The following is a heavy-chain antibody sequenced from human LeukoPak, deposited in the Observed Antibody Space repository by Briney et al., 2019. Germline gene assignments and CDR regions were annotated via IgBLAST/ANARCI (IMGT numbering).Heavy chain of an antibody. J-gene: IGHJ4*02. D-gene: IGHD6-19*01. CDR3: ARDIAVAYLDY. Sequence: GASVKVSCKASGYTFTDYYMHWVRQAPGQGLEWMGWINPSSGGTNYAQKFQGRVTMTRDTSISTAYMELSRLRSDDTAVYYCARDIAVAYLDYWGQGTLVTVSS. CDR2: INPSSGGT. V-gene: IGHV1-2*02. CDR1: GYTFTDYY.